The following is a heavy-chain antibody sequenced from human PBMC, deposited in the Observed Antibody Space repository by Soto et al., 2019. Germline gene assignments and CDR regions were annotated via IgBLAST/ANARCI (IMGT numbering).Heavy chain of an antibody. CDR3: AREIPCCPYSSSAGGWFDP. J-gene: IGHJ5*02. D-gene: IGHD6-6*01. CDR1: GGSFSGYY. V-gene: IGHV4-34*01. Sequence: QVQLQQWGAGLLKPSETLSLTCAVYGGSFSGYYWSWIRHPPGKGLEWIGEINHSGSTNYNPSFKSRGTIAVDTSKNQFSLKLSSVTAADTAVYYCAREIPCCPYSSSAGGWFDPWGQGTLVTVSS. CDR2: INHSGST.